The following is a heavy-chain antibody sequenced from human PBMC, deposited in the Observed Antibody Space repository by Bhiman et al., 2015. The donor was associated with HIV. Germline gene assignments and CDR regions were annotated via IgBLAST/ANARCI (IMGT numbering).Heavy chain of an antibody. CDR1: GFTFDDYA. V-gene: IGHV3-9*01. J-gene: IGHJ6*02. CDR3: AKDTSPGYSFWSGYSYGMDV. CDR2: ISWNSGSI. D-gene: IGHD3-3*01. Sequence: EVQLVESGGGLVQPGRSLRLSCAASGFTFDDYAMHWVRQAPGKGLEWVSGISWNSGSIGYADPVKGRFTISRDNAKNSLYLQMNSLRAEDTALYYCAKDTSPGYSFWSGYSYGMDVWGQGTTVTVSS.